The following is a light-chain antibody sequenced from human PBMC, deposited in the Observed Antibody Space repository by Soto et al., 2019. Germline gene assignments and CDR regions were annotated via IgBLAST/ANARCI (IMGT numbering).Light chain of an antibody. CDR3: QQYNVWPLT. CDR1: QSVSSN. V-gene: IGKV3-15*01. Sequence: EIVLTQSPATLSVSPGERATLSCRASQSVSSNLAWYQQKPGQTPKLLIYVASTRATCSPARFSGSGSGTEFTLTISSLQSEDVAVYYCQQYNVWPLTFGGGTKVEF. CDR2: VAS. J-gene: IGKJ4*01.